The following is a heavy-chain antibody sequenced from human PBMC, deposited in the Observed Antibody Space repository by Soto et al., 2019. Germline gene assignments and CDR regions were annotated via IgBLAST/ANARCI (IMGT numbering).Heavy chain of an antibody. Sequence: QVQLQESGPGLVKPSETLSLTCTVSGGCISSYYWSWIRQPPGKGLGWIGYIYYSGSTNSNPSLKSRITITVDTSKNQFSLKLSSVTAADTAVYYCARHHDSWGQGTLVTVSS. CDR1: GGCISSYY. V-gene: IGHV4-59*08. CDR2: IYYSGST. J-gene: IGHJ4*02. CDR3: ARHHDS.